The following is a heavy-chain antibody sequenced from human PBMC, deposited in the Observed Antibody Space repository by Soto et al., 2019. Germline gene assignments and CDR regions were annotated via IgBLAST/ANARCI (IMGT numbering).Heavy chain of an antibody. J-gene: IGHJ6*02. CDR3: GRGGSEHAMDV. CDR1: GYTFSRYW. CDR2: VNNDGSGT. Sequence: EVQLVESGGGLVQPGGSLRLSCAAYGYTFSRYWIHWVRQAPGKGLVWVSRVNNDGSGTAYADSVEGRFTISRDNAKNTVYLQLNSLRAEDTAVYYCGRGGSEHAMDVWGQGTTVIVSS. V-gene: IGHV3-74*01.